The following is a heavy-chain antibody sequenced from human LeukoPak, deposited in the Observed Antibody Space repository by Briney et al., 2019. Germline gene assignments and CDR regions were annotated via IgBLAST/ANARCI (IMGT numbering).Heavy chain of an antibody. D-gene: IGHD6-13*01. CDR2: IIPIFGTA. CDR3: ARDRGDGYSSSYDAFDI. CDR1: GGTFSSYA. J-gene: IGHJ3*02. Sequence: SVKVSCKASGGTFSSYAISWVRQAPGQGLEWMGGIIPIFGTANYAQKFQGRATITADESTSTAYMELSSLRSEDTAVYYCARDRGDGYSSSYDAFDIWGQGTMVTVSS. V-gene: IGHV1-69*13.